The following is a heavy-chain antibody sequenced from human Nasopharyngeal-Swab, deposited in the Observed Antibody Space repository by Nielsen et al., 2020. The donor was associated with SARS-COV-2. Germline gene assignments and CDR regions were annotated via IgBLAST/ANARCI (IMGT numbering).Heavy chain of an antibody. J-gene: IGHJ4*02. CDR3: ARDGPQYYYGSPGLDY. Sequence: GRQGPGKGVEWVAVIWYDGSNKYYADSVKGRFTISRDNSKNTLYLQMNSLRAEDTAVYYCARDGPQYYYGSPGLDYWGQGTLVTVSS. D-gene: IGHD3-10*01. CDR2: IWYDGSNK. V-gene: IGHV3-33*01.